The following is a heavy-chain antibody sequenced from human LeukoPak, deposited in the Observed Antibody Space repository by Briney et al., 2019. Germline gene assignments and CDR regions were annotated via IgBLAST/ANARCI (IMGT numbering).Heavy chain of an antibody. CDR1: GFTVSSNF. Sequence: PGGSLRLSCAVSGFTVSSNFMSWVRQAPGKGLEWVSVIYSGGSTYYADSEKGRFTISRDNSKNTLYLQMNSLRAEDTAVYYCARVQYSGTYSDAFDIWGQGTMVTVSS. V-gene: IGHV3-66*01. CDR2: IYSGGST. CDR3: ARVQYSGTYSDAFDI. J-gene: IGHJ3*02. D-gene: IGHD1-26*01.